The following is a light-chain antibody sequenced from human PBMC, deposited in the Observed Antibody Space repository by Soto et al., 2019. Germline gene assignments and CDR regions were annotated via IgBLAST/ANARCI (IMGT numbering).Light chain of an antibody. Sequence: ILLTQSAVTLSLSPVKRATLSCRATKSISSSYLAWYQQRPGQAPRLLIYDASSRATGIPDRFSGSGSGTEFTLTISRLQPEDFAVYYCQQYGSSSWTLGPGTKVDIK. CDR2: DAS. J-gene: IGKJ1*01. CDR3: QQYGSSSWT. V-gene: IGKV3-20*01. CDR1: KSISSSY.